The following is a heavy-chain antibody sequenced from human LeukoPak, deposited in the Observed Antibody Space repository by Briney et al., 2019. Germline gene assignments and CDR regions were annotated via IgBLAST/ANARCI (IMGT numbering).Heavy chain of an antibody. Sequence: ASVKVSCKASGYTFTGYHLHWVRQAPGQGLEWMGWINPNNGGTYYAQTFQGRVTMTRDTSISTAYMEVSRLRSDDTAIYYCARHAAASVWFDPWGQGTLVTVSS. J-gene: IGHJ5*02. D-gene: IGHD6-25*01. CDR2: INPNNGGT. CDR1: GYTFTGYH. V-gene: IGHV1-2*02. CDR3: ARHAAASVWFDP.